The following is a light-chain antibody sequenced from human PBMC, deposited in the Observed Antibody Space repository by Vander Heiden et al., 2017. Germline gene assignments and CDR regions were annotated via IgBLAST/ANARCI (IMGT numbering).Light chain of an antibody. CDR3: QQSDSSPRT. CDR2: GAS. V-gene: IGKV1-39*01. CDR1: QSITTY. Sequence: DVQMTQSPSSLSASVGDRVTITCRASQSITTYINWYQQKPGKAPKVLIYGASSLQSGVPSRFSGSGSGTDFTLTISSLQPEDSASYYCQQSDSSPRTFGQGTKVEIK. J-gene: IGKJ1*01.